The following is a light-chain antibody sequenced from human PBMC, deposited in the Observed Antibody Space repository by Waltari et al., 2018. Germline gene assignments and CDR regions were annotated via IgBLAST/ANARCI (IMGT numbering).Light chain of an antibody. CDR2: QDN. CDR1: KLGEKY. J-gene: IGLJ1*01. CDR3: QAWDSSSYV. V-gene: IGLV3-1*01. Sequence: SYELTQPTSVSVSPGQTASVTCSGEKLGEKYPCSYQQKPGQSPVLVMYQDNKRPSGIPERFSGSNSGNTATLTISGTQGMDEADYYCQAWDSSSYVFGTGTKVTVL.